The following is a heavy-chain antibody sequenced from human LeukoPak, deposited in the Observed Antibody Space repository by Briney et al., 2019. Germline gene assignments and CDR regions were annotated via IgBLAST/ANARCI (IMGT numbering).Heavy chain of an antibody. J-gene: IGHJ3*02. CDR1: GFTFSNYC. CDR3: ARDFASSGRTDAFDI. Sequence: GGSLRLSCAASGFTFSNYCMNWVRQAPGKGLEWVSYISSSGSTIYYADSVKGRFTISRDNAKNSLYLQMNSLRAEDTAVYYCARDFASSGRTDAFDIWGQGTMVTVSS. D-gene: IGHD3-22*01. CDR2: ISSSGSTI. V-gene: IGHV3-48*04.